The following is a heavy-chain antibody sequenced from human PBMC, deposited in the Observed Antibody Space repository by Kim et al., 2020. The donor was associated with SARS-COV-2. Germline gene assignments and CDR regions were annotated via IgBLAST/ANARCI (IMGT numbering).Heavy chain of an antibody. CDR1: GGSVSSGSYY. J-gene: IGHJ2*01. CDR3: AREGPMTTVTTLYWYFDL. CDR2: IYYSGST. D-gene: IGHD4-17*01. Sequence: SETLSLTCTVSGGSVSSGSYYWSWIRQPPGKGLEWIGYIYYSGSTNYNPSLKSRVTISVDTSKNQFSLKLSSVTAADTAVYYCAREGPMTTVTTLYWYFDLWGRGTLVTVSS. V-gene: IGHV4-61*01.